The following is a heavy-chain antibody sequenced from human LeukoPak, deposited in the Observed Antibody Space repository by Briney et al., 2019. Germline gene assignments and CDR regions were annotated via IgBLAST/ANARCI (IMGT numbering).Heavy chain of an antibody. CDR3: ARDGGYFDY. V-gene: IGHV1-18*01. J-gene: IGHJ4*02. CDR1: GYTFRIYG. CDR2: ISPYNGNT. Sequence: ASVKVSCKASGYTFRIYGFSWVRQAPGQGLEWMGWISPYNGNTNYAQRFQGRVTMTTDTSTSTAYMELRSLRFDDTAVYYCARDGGYFDYWGRGTLVTVSS.